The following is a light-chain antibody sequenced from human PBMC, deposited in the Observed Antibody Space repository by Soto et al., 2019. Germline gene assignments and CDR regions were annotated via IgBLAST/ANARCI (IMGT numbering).Light chain of an antibody. CDR3: QKYNNAPRT. CDR1: QGISNY. CDR2: AAS. V-gene: IGKV1-27*01. J-gene: IGKJ1*01. Sequence: DIQMTQSPSSLSASVGARVTITCRASQGISNYLAWYQQKPGKVPKLLIYAASSLQSGVPSRFSGSGSGTDFTLTISSLEPVDVATYYCQKYNNAPRTVGQGTTVEIK.